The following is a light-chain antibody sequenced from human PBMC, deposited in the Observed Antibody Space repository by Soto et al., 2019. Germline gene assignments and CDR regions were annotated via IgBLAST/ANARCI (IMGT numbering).Light chain of an antibody. CDR3: AAWDDSLSGVV. CDR1: SSNIGSNY. Sequence: QSVLTQPPSASGTPGQRVTISCSGSSSNIGSNYVYWYQQLPGTAPKLLIYRSDQRPSWVPDRFSGSKSDTSASLAISGLRSEDEADYYCAAWDDSLSGVVFGGGTKLTVL. CDR2: RSD. V-gene: IGLV1-47*01. J-gene: IGLJ2*01.